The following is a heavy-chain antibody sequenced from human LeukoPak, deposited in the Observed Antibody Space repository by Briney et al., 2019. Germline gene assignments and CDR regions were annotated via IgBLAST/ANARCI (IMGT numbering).Heavy chain of an antibody. CDR3: ARDRAAARRYYGMDV. D-gene: IGHD6-6*01. Sequence: SETLSLTCTASGGSISSYYWSWIRQPPGKGLEWIGYIYYSGSTNYNPSLKSRVTISVDTSKNQFSLKLSSVTAADTAVYYCARDRAAARRYYGMDVWGQGTTVTVSS. CDR1: GGSISSYY. J-gene: IGHJ6*02. CDR2: IYYSGST. V-gene: IGHV4-59*01.